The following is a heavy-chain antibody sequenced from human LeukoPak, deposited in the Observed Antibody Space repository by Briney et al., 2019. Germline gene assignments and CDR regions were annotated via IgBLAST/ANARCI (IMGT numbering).Heavy chain of an antibody. CDR1: GFTFSDYS. D-gene: IGHD6-19*01. J-gene: IGHJ6*03. Sequence: PGVSLRLSCAASGFTFSDYSMNWVRQAPGKGLEWVSSFSSGSGYIYYADSVKGRFTISRDDSKNTLYLQMNSLRAEDTAIYYCARAQWRTYSYYYMDVWGKGTTVTVSS. V-gene: IGHV3-21*04. CDR2: FSSGSGYI. CDR3: ARAQWRTYSYYYMDV.